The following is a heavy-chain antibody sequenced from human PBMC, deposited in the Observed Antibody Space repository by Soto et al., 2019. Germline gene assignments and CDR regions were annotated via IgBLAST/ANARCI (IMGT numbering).Heavy chain of an antibody. Sequence: GASVKVSCKASGYTFTGYYMHWVRQAPGQGLECMGCINPNSGGTNYAQKFQGWVTMTRXPXXSXXXMXLXXLRXAXTAVYYCAREQWMGPGGMDVWGQGTTVTVSS. D-gene: IGHD6-19*01. V-gene: IGHV1-2*04. J-gene: IGHJ6*02. CDR1: GYTFTGYY. CDR3: AREQWMGPGGMDV. CDR2: INPNSGGT.